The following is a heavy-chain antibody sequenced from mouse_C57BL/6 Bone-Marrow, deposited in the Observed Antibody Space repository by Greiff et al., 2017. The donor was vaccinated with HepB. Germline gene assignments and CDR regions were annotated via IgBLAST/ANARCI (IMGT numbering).Heavy chain of an antibody. CDR1: GYTFTSYW. CDR2: IYPGSGST. D-gene: IGHD1-1*01. Sequence: VQLQQPGAELVKPGASVKMSCKASGYTFTSYWITWVKQRPGQGLEWIEDIYPGSGSTNYNEKFKSKATLTVDTSSSTAYMQLSSLTSEDSAVYYCARAYYYGSSYGYFDVWGTGTTVTVSS. V-gene: IGHV1-55*01. CDR3: ARAYYYGSSYGYFDV. J-gene: IGHJ1*03.